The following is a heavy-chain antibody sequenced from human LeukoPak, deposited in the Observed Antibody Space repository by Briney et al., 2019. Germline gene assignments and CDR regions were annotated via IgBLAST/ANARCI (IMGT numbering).Heavy chain of an antibody. V-gene: IGHV4-61*02. CDR2: IYASGST. J-gene: IGHJ4*02. D-gene: IGHD1-20*01. Sequence: PSQTLSLTCTVSGGSIASGNYYWSWIRQPAGKGLEWIGRIYASGSTYYNPSLLSRVTISVDTSKNQFSLKLSSVTAADTAVYYCARDREGCVTGRCYKPLDYWGQGTLVTVSS. CDR1: GGSIASGNYY. CDR3: ARDREGCVTGRCYKPLDY.